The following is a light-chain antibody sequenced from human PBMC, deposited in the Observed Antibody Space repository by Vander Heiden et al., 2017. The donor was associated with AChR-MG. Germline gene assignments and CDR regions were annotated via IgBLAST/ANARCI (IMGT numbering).Light chain of an antibody. Sequence: SVLPQPPSASGTPGQRVTLSCSGSSVNSGRNTVNGYQQRPGTAPKLLIDSNNRRRAGVPDRVSGAKSGTAAALAISGLQAEDEADYYCEAGDDSRNGVVFGGGTKLTVL. CDR3: EAGDDSRNGVV. CDR1: SVNSGRNT. CDR2: SNN. J-gene: IGLJ2*01. V-gene: IGLV1-44*01.